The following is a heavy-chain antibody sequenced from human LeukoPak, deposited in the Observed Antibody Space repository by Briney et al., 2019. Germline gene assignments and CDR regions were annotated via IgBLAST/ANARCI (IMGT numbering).Heavy chain of an antibody. J-gene: IGHJ4*02. V-gene: IGHV3-30*02. CDR2: IRYDGSNK. Sequence: PGGSLRLSCAASGFTFSSYGMHWVRQAPGKGLEWVAFIRYDGSNKYYADSVKGRFAISRDNSKNTLYLQMNSLRAEDTAVYYCAKSGFGELYSFFDYWGQGTLVTVSS. CDR1: GFTFSSYG. CDR3: AKSGFGELYSFFDY. D-gene: IGHD3-10*01.